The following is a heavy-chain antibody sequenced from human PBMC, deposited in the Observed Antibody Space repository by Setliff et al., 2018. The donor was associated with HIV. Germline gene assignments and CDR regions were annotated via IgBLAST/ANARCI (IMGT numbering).Heavy chain of an antibody. CDR1: GGSISSASYY. CDR2: NYTSGST. CDR3: ARAISPQYYGSSGYYLA. J-gene: IGHJ5*02. D-gene: IGHD3-22*01. V-gene: IGHV4-61*02. Sequence: SETLSLTCTVSGGSISSASYYWGWIRQPAGKGLEWIGRNYTSGSTNYNPSLKSRVTISVDTSKNQFSLKLNSVTAADTAVYYCARAISPQYYGSSGYYLAWGQGTLVTVSS.